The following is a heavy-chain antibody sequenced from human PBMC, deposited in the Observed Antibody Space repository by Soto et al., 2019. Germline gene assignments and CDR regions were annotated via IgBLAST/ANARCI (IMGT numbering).Heavy chain of an antibody. V-gene: IGHV4-59*01. CDR2: IYYRGST. Sequence: SETLSLTCTVSGGSICSYYCSWIRQPPGQGLEWIGYIYYRGSTNYNPSLKRRVTISVDTCKNQFSLKLSSVTAVGTCVYHCARIIAAADHVGYSYYYYGMDVCGQVTTVTSSS. J-gene: IGHJ6*02. D-gene: IGHD6-13*01. CDR3: ARIIAAADHVGYSYYYYGMDV. CDR1: GGSICSYY.